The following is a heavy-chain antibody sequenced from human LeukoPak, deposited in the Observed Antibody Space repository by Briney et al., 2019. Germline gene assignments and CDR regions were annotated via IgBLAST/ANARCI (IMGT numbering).Heavy chain of an antibody. CDR3: ARGRDLFDS. V-gene: IGHV3-48*04. Sequence: GGSLRLSCVASGFTFNTYSMNWFRQAPGKGLEWISYISSSSATIYYADSVKGRFTISRDNAKNSLYLQMNSLRAEDTSVYYCARGRDLFDSWGQGTLVIVSS. J-gene: IGHJ4*02. CDR2: ISSSSATI. CDR1: GFTFNTYS.